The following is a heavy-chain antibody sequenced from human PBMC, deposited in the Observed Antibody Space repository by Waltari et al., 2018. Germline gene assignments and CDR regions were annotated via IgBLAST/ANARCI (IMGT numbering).Heavy chain of an antibody. J-gene: IGHJ6*02. CDR3: ARAGFDHQSSGYGMDV. D-gene: IGHD3-22*01. CDR1: GFTFSDFY. V-gene: IGHV3-11*01. CDR2: MSSTREII. Sequence: QVQLVESGGRFVKTGGSLILYCAASGFTFSDFYMIWIRQVPGRGLEWVAYMSSTREIIYYADSVRGRFTISRDNARKSLYLDMNSLRAEDTAVYYCARAGFDHQSSGYGMDVWGQGTTVTVSS.